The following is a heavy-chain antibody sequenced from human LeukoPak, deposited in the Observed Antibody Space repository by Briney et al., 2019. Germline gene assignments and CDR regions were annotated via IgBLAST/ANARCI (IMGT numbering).Heavy chain of an antibody. CDR3: AKRAYSSSWYGNYFDY. J-gene: IGHJ4*02. Sequence: GGSLRLSCAASGFTFSSYAMSWVRQAPGKGLEWVSAISGSGGSTYYADSVKGRFTISRDNSKNTLYLQMNSLRAEDTAVYYCAKRAYSSSWYGNYFDYWGQGTLVTVSS. CDR1: GFTFSSYA. D-gene: IGHD6-13*01. CDR2: ISGSGGST. V-gene: IGHV3-23*01.